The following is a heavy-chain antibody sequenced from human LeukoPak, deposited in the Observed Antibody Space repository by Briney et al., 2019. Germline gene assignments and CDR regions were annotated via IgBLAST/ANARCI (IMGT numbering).Heavy chain of an antibody. CDR1: GGTFSSYA. D-gene: IGHD2-8*02. CDR3: ARVLVDYGMDV. J-gene: IGHJ6*02. V-gene: IGHV1-69*04. CDR2: ITPILGIA. Sequence: SVKVSCKASGGTFSSYAISWVRQAPGQGLEWMGRITPILGIANYAQKFQGRVTITADKSTSTAYMELSSLRSEDTAVYYCARVLVDYGMDVWGQGTTVTVSS.